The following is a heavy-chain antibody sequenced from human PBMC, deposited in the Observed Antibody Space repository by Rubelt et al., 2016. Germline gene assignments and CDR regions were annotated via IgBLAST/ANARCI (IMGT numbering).Heavy chain of an antibody. D-gene: IGHD4-11*01. CDR2: ISGSGGST. CDR3: AKSMAYTALCHI. Sequence: EVQMVESGGGLVQPGGSLRLSCSASGFIFSKYAIHWVRQAPGKGLEWVSAISGSGGSTYYADSVKGRFTISRDNSKNTLYLKMNSLGAGDTAVYYCAKSMAYTALCHIWGQGTMVTVSS. V-gene: IGHV3-23*04. J-gene: IGHJ3*02. CDR1: GFIFSKYA.